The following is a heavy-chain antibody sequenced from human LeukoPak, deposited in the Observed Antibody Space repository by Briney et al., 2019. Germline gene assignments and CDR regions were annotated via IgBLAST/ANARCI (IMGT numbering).Heavy chain of an antibody. CDR3: ARTNIGPGGSWFDP. V-gene: IGHV4-61*02. Sequence: SETLSLTCTVSGASISSGSYYWSWIRQPAGKGLEWIGRIYTSGSTNYNPSLKSRVTISVDTSKKQLSLQLSSVTAADTAVYYCARTNIGPGGSWFDPWGQGTLVTVSS. CDR1: GASISSGSYY. D-gene: IGHD2-15*01. J-gene: IGHJ5*02. CDR2: IYTSGST.